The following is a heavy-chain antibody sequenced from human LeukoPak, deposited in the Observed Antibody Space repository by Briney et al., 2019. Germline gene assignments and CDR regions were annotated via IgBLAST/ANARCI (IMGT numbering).Heavy chain of an antibody. CDR1: GFTFSSYE. Sequence: PGGSLRLSCAASGFTFSSYEMNWVRQAPGKGLEWVSYISTSGSTIYYADSVKGRFTISRDNAKNSLYLQMNSLRAEDTAVYYCASTTTVTTFLGYWGQGTLVTVSS. J-gene: IGHJ4*02. CDR2: ISTSGSTI. V-gene: IGHV3-48*03. D-gene: IGHD4-17*01. CDR3: ASTTTVTTFLGY.